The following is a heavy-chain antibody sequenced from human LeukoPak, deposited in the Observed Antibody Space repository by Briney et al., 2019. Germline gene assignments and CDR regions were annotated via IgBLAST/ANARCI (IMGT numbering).Heavy chain of an antibody. D-gene: IGHD3-22*01. J-gene: IGHJ4*02. CDR2: IIPILGMA. Sequence: GASVKVSCKASGGTFSSYAISWVRQAPGQGLEWMGRIIPILGMANYAQKFQGRVTITADKSTSTAYMELSSLRSEDTAVYYCARRAYDSSGYYWGQGTLVTVSS. V-gene: IGHV1-69*04. CDR3: ARRAYDSSGYY. CDR1: GGTFSSYA.